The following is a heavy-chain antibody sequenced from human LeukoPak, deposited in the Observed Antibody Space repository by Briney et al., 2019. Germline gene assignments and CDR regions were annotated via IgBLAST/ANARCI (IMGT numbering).Heavy chain of an antibody. Sequence: SETLSLTCTVSGRSISSGDYYWSWIRQPPGKGLEWIGYIYYSGSTYYNPSLKSRVTISVDTSKNQFSLKLSSVTAADTAVYYCARDKVDYDILPAHWFDPWGQGTLVTVSS. CDR3: ARDKVDYDILPAHWFDP. J-gene: IGHJ5*02. D-gene: IGHD3-9*01. CDR2: IYYSGST. V-gene: IGHV4-30-4*01. CDR1: GRSISSGDYY.